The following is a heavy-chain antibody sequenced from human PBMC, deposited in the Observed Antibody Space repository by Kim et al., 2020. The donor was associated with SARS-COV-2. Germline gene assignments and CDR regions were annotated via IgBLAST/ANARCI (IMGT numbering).Heavy chain of an antibody. D-gene: IGHD6-6*01. CDR1: GYTFTSYD. Sequence: ASVKVSCKASGYTFTSYDINWVRQATGQGLEWMGWMNPNSGNTGYAQKFQGRVTMTRNTSISTAYMELSSLRSEDTAVYYCARVNLEYSSSSGEQVYYYYGMDVWGRGTTVTVSS. CDR3: ARVNLEYSSSSGEQVYYYYGMDV. J-gene: IGHJ6*02. CDR2: MNPNSGNT. V-gene: IGHV1-8*01.